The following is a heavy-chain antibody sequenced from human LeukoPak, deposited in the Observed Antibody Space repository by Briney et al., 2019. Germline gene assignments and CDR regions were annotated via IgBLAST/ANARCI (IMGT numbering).Heavy chain of an antibody. J-gene: IGHJ4*02. CDR3: ARCWNYVDY. CDR1: GYSIRSGYY. V-gene: IGHV4-34*01. Sequence: PSETLSLTCIVSGYSIRSGYYWSWIRQPPGKGLEWIGEINHSGSTNYNPSLKSRVTISVDTSKNQFSLKLSSVTAADTAVYYCARCWNYVDYWGQGTLVTVSS. CDR2: INHSGST. D-gene: IGHD1-1*01.